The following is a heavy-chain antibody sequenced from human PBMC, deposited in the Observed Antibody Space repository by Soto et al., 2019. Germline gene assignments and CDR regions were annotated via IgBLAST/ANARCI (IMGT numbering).Heavy chain of an antibody. J-gene: IGHJ6*03. CDR1: GFTFSSYC. Sequence: PGGSLSLSCAASGFTFSSYCMSWVRQAPGKGLEWVADIKQDGSNKYYVDSVKGRFTISRDSAKNSLYLQMNSLRAEDTAVYYCARVSRLYCSSTSCYPLYYYYYMDVWGKGTTVTVSS. V-gene: IGHV3-7*01. D-gene: IGHD2-2*01. CDR3: ARVSRLYCSSTSCYPLYYYYYMDV. CDR2: IKQDGSNK.